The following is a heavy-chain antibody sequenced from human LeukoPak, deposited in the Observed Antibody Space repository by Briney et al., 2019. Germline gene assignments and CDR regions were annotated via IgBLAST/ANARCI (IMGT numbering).Heavy chain of an antibody. Sequence: GGSLRLSCAASGFTFSSYWIHWVRQAPGKGLVWVSRINSDGSSTSYADSVKGRFTISRDNAKNTLYLQMNSLRAEDTAVNYCARVGGYGDYSWYEWAFDIWGQGTMVTVSS. CDR2: INSDGSST. J-gene: IGHJ3*02. CDR1: GFTFSSYW. CDR3: ARVGGYGDYSWYEWAFDI. V-gene: IGHV3-74*01. D-gene: IGHD4-17*01.